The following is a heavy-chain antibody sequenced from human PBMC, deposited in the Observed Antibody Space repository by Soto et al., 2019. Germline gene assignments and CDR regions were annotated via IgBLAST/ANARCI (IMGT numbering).Heavy chain of an antibody. CDR1: GGSFSGYY. V-gene: IGHV4-34*01. CDR2: INHSGST. CDR3: AGRNEAAAGFDY. D-gene: IGHD6-13*01. J-gene: IGHJ4*02. Sequence: QVQLQQWGAGLLKPSETLSLTCAVYGGSFSGYYWSWIRQPPGKGLEWIGEINHSGSTNYNPSLKSRVTISVDTSKNQFSLKLSAVTAADTAVYYCAGRNEAAAGFDYGGQGTLVTVSS.